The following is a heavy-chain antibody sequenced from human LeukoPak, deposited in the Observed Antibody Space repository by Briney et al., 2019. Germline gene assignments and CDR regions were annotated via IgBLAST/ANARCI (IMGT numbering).Heavy chain of an antibody. CDR2: IYSGGST. CDR1: GFTVSSNY. Sequence: GGSLRLSCAASGFTVSSNYMSWVRQAPGKGLEWVSVIYSGGSTYYADSVKGRFTISRDNSKNTLYLQMNSLRAEDTAVYYCARELVRDYGMDVWGQGTTVTVSS. J-gene: IGHJ6*02. V-gene: IGHV3-53*01. CDR3: ARELVRDYGMDV.